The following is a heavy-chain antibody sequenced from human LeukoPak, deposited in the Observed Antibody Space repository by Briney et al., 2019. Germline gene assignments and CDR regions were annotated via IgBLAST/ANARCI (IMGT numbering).Heavy chain of an antibody. V-gene: IGHV1-24*01. CDR1: GYTLTELS. Sequence: GASVKVSCKVSGYTLTELSMHWVRQAPGKGLEWMGGFDPEDGETIYAQKFQGRVTMTEDTSTDTAYMELSSLRSEDTAVYYCATTPAGIVGATVDAFDIWGQGTMVTVSS. D-gene: IGHD1-26*01. CDR3: ATTPAGIVGATVDAFDI. CDR2: FDPEDGET. J-gene: IGHJ3*02.